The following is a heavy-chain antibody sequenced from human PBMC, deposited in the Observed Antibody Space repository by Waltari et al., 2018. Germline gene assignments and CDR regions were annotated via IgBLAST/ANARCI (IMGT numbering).Heavy chain of an antibody. CDR3: ASQHDYSNYWGSY. J-gene: IGHJ4*02. CDR2: ISGSGGST. CDR1: GFPFSSYA. D-gene: IGHD4-4*01. V-gene: IGHV3-23*04. Sequence: EVQLVESGGGLVQPGGSLRLSCAASGFPFSSYALCWGRRAPGKGLEWVSAISGSGGSTYYADSVKGRFTISRDNSKNTLYLQMNSLRAEDTAVYYCASQHDYSNYWGSYWGQGTLVTVSS.